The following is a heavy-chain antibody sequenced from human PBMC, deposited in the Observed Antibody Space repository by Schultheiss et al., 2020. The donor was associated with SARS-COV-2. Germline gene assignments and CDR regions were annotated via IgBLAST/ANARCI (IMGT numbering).Heavy chain of an antibody. Sequence: GESLKISCAASGFTFSSYRMNWVRQAPGKGLEWVSYISSSSSTIYYADSVKGRFTISRDNSKNTLYLQMNSLRAEDTAVYYCAKDRIAAAGYFDYWGQGTLVTVSS. J-gene: IGHJ4*02. V-gene: IGHV3-48*01. CDR2: ISSSSSTI. CDR1: GFTFSSYR. D-gene: IGHD6-13*01. CDR3: AKDRIAAAGYFDY.